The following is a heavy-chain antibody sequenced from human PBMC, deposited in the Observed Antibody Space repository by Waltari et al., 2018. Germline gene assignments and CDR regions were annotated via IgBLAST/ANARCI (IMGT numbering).Heavy chain of an antibody. CDR1: GFIFSDSA. CDR2: VRTKTNNYAT. CDR3: SRHDPLDY. V-gene: IGHV3-73*01. J-gene: IGHJ4*02. Sequence: EEQMVESGGDLVQPGGSLQLSCAASGFIFSDSAIHWVRQAPGKGLEWVGRVRTKTNNYATAYGAAVKGRFTISRDDSRNVAYLQMNSLKTEDTALYYCSRHDPLDYWGQGTLVTVSS.